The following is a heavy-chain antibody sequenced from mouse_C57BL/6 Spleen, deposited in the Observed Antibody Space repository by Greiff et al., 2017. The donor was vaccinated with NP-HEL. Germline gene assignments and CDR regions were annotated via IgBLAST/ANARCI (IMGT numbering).Heavy chain of an antibody. CDR1: GYAFSSSW. Sequence: VQLQQSGPELVKPGASVKISCKASGYAFSSSWMNWVKQRPGKGLEWIGRIYPGDGDTNYNGKFKGKATLTADKSSSTAYMQLSSLTSEDSAVYICALKSLLRRARRAMDYWGQGTSVTVSS. V-gene: IGHV1-82*01. J-gene: IGHJ4*01. CDR3: ALKSLLRRARRAMDY. CDR2: IYPGDGDT. D-gene: IGHD1-1*01.